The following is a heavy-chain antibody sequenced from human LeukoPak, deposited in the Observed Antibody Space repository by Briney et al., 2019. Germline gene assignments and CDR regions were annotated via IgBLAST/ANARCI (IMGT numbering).Heavy chain of an antibody. D-gene: IGHD3-10*01. CDR2: FDPEEGET. J-gene: IGHJ4*02. V-gene: IGHV1-24*01. Sequence: ASVKVSCKVSGNTLTELFIHWVRQAPGKGLEWMGGFDPEEGETIYAQKFQGRVTMTEDTSTDTAYMELSGLTSEDTAVYYCARAISTFGEPRGQGTLVTVSS. CDR1: GNTLTELF. CDR3: ARAISTFGEP.